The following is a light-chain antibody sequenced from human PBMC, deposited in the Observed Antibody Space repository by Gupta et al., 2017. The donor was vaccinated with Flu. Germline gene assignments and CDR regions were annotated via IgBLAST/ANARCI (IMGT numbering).Light chain of an antibody. V-gene: IGKV3-15*01. CDR1: QSVSSN. J-gene: IGKJ3*01. CDR2: GAS. CDR3: QQYNNWPLT. Sequence: EIVMTQSPATLSVSPGESATLSCRASQSVSSNLAWYQQKAGQAPRPLIYGASTRATGIPARFSGSGSGTEFTLTISSMQSEDLAVYSCQQYNNWPLTLGPGTKVDIK.